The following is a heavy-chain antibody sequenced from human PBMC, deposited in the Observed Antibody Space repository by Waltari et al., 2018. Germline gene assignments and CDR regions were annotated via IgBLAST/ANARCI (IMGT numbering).Heavy chain of an antibody. J-gene: IGHJ4*02. CDR1: GGSIRRGGYY. D-gene: IGHD2-2*01. CDR2: IYYSGST. V-gene: IGHV4-31*03. CDR3: ASIQTYCSSTSCTSFDY. Sequence: QVQLQESGPGLVKPSQTLSLTCTVSGGSIRRGGYYWSWIRQHPGKGLEWIGYIYYSGSTYYNPSLKSRVTISVDTSKNQFSLKLSSVTAADTAVYYCASIQTYCSSTSCTSFDYWGQGTLVTVSS.